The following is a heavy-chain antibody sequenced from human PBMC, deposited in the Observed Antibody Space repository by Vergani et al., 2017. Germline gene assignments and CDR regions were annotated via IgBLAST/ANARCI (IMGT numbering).Heavy chain of an antibody. CDR3: AKGRDKWGFGNWYFDL. CDR1: GFTFSSYA. CDR2: ISGSGGST. D-gene: IGHD7-27*01. J-gene: IGHJ2*01. V-gene: IGHV3-23*01. Sequence: EVQLLESGGGLVQPGGSLRLSCAASGFTFSSYAMSWVRQAPGKGLEWVSAISGSGGSTYYADSVKGRFTISRDNSKNTLYLQMNSLRAEDTAVYYCAKGRDKWGFGNWYFDLWGRGTLVTVSS.